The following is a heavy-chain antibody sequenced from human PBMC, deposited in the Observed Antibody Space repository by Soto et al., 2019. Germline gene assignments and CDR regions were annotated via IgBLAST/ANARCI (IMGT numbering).Heavy chain of an antibody. D-gene: IGHD2-8*01. CDR1: GDSIGNFY. J-gene: IGHJ2*01. Sequence: PSETLSLSCTVSGDSIGNFYWSWIRQPAGKGLECIGRLSTSGRTNYSPSLQSRVTMSLDTSKNRFSLRLTSVSAADTAVYFCATGMGRYFDLWGRGTLVTVSS. CDR3: ATGMGRYFDL. V-gene: IGHV4-4*07. CDR2: LSTSGRT.